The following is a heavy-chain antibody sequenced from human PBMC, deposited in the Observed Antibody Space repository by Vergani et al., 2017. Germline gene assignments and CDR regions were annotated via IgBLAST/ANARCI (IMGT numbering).Heavy chain of an antibody. Sequence: EVQLVQSGAEVKQPGESLKISCKGSGYSFTSYWIGWVRQMPGKGLEWMGIIYPGDSDTIYSPSFQGQVTISADKSISTAYLQWSSLKASDTAMYYCARPVFLQVSASYDYGAGSQLYGMDVWGQGTTVTVSS. CDR2: IYPGDSDT. CDR3: ARPVFLQVSASYDYGAGSQLYGMDV. D-gene: IGHD3-10*01. J-gene: IGHJ6*02. CDR1: GYSFTSYW. V-gene: IGHV5-51*01.